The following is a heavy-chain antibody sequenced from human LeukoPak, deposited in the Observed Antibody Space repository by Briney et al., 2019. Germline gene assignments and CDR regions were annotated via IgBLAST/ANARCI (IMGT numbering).Heavy chain of an antibody. Sequence: GGSLRLSCAASGFTFSTYGMYWVRQAPGKGLEWVAVIWYDGSNKYYADSVKGRFTISRDNSKNTLYLQMNSLRAEDTAVYYCARDRSTGSYFYFDYWGQGTLVTVSP. CDR3: ARDRSTGSYFYFDY. J-gene: IGHJ4*02. D-gene: IGHD6-19*01. V-gene: IGHV3-33*01. CDR2: IWYDGSNK. CDR1: GFTFSTYG.